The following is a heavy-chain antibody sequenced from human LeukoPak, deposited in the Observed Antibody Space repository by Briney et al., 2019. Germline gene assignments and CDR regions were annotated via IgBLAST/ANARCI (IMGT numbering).Heavy chain of an antibody. CDR1: GFTLSSYS. D-gene: IGHD2-2*01. J-gene: IGHJ5*02. Sequence: GGSLRLSCAASGFTLSSYSMNWVRQAPGKGLEWVSSISSSSSYIYYADSVKGRFTISRDNAKNSLYLQMNSLRAEDTAVYYCARDRCSSTSCYGSWFDPWGQGTLVTVSS. V-gene: IGHV3-21*01. CDR2: ISSSSSYI. CDR3: ARDRCSSTSCYGSWFDP.